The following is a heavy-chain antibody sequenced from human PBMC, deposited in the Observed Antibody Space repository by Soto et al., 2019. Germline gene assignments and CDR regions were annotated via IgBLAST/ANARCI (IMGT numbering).Heavy chain of an antibody. Sequence: QVQLVQSGPEVKKPGASVKVSCKASGYAFTSYGFSWVRQAPGQGLEWMGWISAYNGHTHYAQNLQGRVTMTTDTSTTTAYMELRSLRSADTAVYYCATDQTTQWEVRPPGYWGQGTLVTVSS. V-gene: IGHV1-18*04. CDR2: ISAYNGHT. CDR1: GYAFTSYG. CDR3: ATDQTTQWEVRPPGY. D-gene: IGHD1-26*01. J-gene: IGHJ4*02.